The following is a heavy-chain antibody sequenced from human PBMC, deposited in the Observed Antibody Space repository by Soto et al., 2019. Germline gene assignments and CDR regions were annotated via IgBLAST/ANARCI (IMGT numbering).Heavy chain of an antibody. Sequence: EVQLLESGRGLVQPGGSLRLSCAASGFTFSSSAMSWVRQAPGKGLEWVSSISNSGGSTYYADSVKGRFTISRDNSKNTLYLKMNRLQAEDTAVYYCAKGCGGDCYSGVQYWGHGTLVTVSS. D-gene: IGHD2-21*02. J-gene: IGHJ4*01. CDR3: AKGCGGDCYSGVQY. CDR1: GFTFSSSA. CDR2: ISNSGGST. V-gene: IGHV3-23*01.